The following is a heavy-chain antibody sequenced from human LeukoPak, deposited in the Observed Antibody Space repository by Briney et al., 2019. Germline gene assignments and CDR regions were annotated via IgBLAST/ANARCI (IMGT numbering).Heavy chain of an antibody. CDR3: ARTGYSSWYTVDY. D-gene: IGHD6-13*01. Sequence: PAGSLRLSCAASGFTFDDYGMSWVRQAPGKGLKWVSRINWNGGSTGYADSVKGRFTISRDDAKNSLYLQMNSLRAEDTALYHCARTGYSSWYTVDYGGQGTLVTVSS. J-gene: IGHJ4*02. CDR1: GFTFDDYG. V-gene: IGHV3-20*01. CDR2: INWNGGST.